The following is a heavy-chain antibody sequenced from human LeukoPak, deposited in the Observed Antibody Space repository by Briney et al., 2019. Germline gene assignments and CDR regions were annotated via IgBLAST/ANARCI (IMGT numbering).Heavy chain of an antibody. J-gene: IGHJ6*03. CDR1: GGSISSSSYY. CDR3: ARDVRGSRGSGSYYNYYYYYYMDV. D-gene: IGHD3-10*01. CDR2: IYYSGST. Sequence: SETLSLTCTVSGGSISSSSYYWGWIRQPPGKGLEWIGSIYYSGSTYYNPSLKSRVTISVDTSKNQFSLKLSSVTAADTAVYYCARDVRGSRGSGSYYNYYYYYYMDVWGKGTTVTISS. V-gene: IGHV4-39*07.